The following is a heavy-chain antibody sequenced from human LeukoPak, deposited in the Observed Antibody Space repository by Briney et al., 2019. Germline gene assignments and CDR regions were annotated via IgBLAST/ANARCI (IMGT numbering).Heavy chain of an antibody. D-gene: IGHD6-13*01. CDR3: ARARYNTRWQSDFDY. V-gene: IGHV1-2*02. CDR2: INPNSGGT. J-gene: IGHJ4*02. CDR1: GYTFTGYY. Sequence: ASVKVSCKASGYTFTGYYMHWVRQAPGQGLEWMGWINPNSGGTNYAQKFQGRVSMTRDTSISIAYMELSSLRSDDTAVYYCARARYNTRWQSDFDYWGQGTLVTVSS.